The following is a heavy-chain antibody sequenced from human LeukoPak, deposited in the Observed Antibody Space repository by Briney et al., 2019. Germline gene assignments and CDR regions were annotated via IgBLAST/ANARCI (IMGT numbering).Heavy chain of an antibody. CDR1: GFTFDDYG. CDR2: INWNGGST. Sequence: RSGGSLRLSCAASGFTFDDYGMSWGRQAPGKGLEWVSGINWNGGSTSYADSVKGRFTISRDDAKNSLYLQMNSLRAEDTALYYCARLKVAAGSNFDYWGQGTLVTVSS. CDR3: ARLKVAAGSNFDY. J-gene: IGHJ4*02. D-gene: IGHD6-13*01. V-gene: IGHV3-20*04.